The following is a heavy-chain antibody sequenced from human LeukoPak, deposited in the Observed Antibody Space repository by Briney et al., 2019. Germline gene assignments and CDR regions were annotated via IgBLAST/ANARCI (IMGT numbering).Heavy chain of an antibody. V-gene: IGHV1-69*05. Sequence: ASVKVSCKASGGTFSSYAISWVRQAPGQGLEWMGGIIPIFGTANYAQKFQGRVTITTDESTSTAYMGLSSLRSEDTAVYYCAREGLSGAGYFDYWGQGTLVTVSS. CDR2: IIPIFGTA. CDR1: GGTFSSYA. CDR3: AREGLSGAGYFDY. J-gene: IGHJ4*02. D-gene: IGHD2-2*01.